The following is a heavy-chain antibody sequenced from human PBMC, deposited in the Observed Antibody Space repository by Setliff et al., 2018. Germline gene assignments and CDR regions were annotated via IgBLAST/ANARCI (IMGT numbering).Heavy chain of an antibody. Sequence: SETLSLTCTVSGASLNSGTYYWGWIRQPPGKGLEWFGRIYYRGDTYYNPSLKGRLTISVDTAQNQFSLRLTSVTAADTAVYYCARLPNYVWGSPVDYWGQGTLVTVSS. CDR1: GASLNSGTYY. CDR3: ARLPNYVWGSPVDY. D-gene: IGHD3-16*01. V-gene: IGHV4-39*01. J-gene: IGHJ4*02. CDR2: IYYRGDT.